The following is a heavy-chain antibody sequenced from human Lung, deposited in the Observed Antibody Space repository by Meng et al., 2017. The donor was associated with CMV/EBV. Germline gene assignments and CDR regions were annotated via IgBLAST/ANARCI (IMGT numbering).Heavy chain of an antibody. D-gene: IGHD2-2*01. J-gene: IGHJ3*01. V-gene: IGHV3-74*01. CDR1: GFTFSGYW. CDR3: GRMPPGAIDNGFDF. Sequence: GGSXRLXCAASGFTFSGYWMHWVRQAPGKGLVWVSRINTDGSLTNHADSVKGRFTISRDNVRNTLYLQMNSLRVEDTAVYYCGRMPPGAIDNGFDFWGQGTXVTV. CDR2: INTDGSLT.